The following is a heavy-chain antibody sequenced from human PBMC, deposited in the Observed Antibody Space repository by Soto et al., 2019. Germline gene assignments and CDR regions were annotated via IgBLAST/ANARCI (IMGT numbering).Heavy chain of an antibody. J-gene: IGHJ6*02. CDR3: ARGFTYYYDSSGYKTPRFGMDV. V-gene: IGHV4-34*01. CDR1: GGSFSGYY. D-gene: IGHD3-22*01. Sequence: QVQLQQWGAGLLKPSETLSLTCAVYGGSFSGYYWSWIRQPPGKGLEWLGEINHSGSTNYNPSLKSRVTISVDTSKNQFSLKLSSVTAADTAVYYCARGFTYYYDSSGYKTPRFGMDVWGQGTTVTVSS. CDR2: INHSGST.